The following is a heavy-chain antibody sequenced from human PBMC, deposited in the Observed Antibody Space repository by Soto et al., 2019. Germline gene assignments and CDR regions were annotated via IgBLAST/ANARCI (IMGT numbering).Heavy chain of an antibody. CDR3: HIVVVTAMEMYYFDY. Sequence: SVKVSCKASGGTFSSYAISWVRQAPGQGLEWMGGIIPIFGTANYAQKFQGRVTITADESTSTAYMELSSLRSEDTAVYYCHIVVVTAMEMYYFDYWGQGTLVTVS. D-gene: IGHD2-21*02. CDR2: IIPIFGTA. J-gene: IGHJ4*02. CDR1: GGTFSSYA. V-gene: IGHV1-69*13.